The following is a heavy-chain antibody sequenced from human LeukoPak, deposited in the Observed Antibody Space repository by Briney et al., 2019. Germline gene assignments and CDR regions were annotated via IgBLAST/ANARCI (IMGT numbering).Heavy chain of an antibody. J-gene: IGHJ4*02. Sequence: GGSLRLSCAASEFTFSKYGMHWVRQAPGKGLEWVASISFDINDRKYAESVRGRFTISRDNSKNTLYLQMNSLRSEDTAVYYCAREEITRSIAAAGVDYWGQGTLVTVSS. CDR1: EFTFSKYG. CDR2: ISFDINDR. D-gene: IGHD6-13*01. V-gene: IGHV3-30*03. CDR3: AREEITRSIAAAGVDY.